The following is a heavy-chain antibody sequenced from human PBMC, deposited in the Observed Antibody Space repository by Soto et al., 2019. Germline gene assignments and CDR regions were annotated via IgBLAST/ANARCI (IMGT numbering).Heavy chain of an antibody. Sequence: QVQLQESGPGLVKPSQTLSLTCTVSGGSISSGGYYWSWIRQHPGKGLEWIGYIYYSGSTYYNPSLKGRVTISVDTSKNQFSLKLSSVTAADTAVYYCAGTGTIFGVVPRIDFWGQGTLVTVSS. J-gene: IGHJ4*02. CDR1: GGSISSGGYY. D-gene: IGHD3-3*01. V-gene: IGHV4-31*03. CDR2: IYYSGST. CDR3: AGTGTIFGVVPRIDF.